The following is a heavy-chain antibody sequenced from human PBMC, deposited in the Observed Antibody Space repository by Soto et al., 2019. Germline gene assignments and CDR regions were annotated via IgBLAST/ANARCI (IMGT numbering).Heavy chain of an antibody. V-gene: IGHV1-69*12. D-gene: IGHD6-13*01. CDR2: IIPIFGTA. J-gene: IGHJ5*02. CDR1: GGTFSSYA. Sequence: QVQLVQSGAEVKKPGSSVKVSCKASGGTFSSYAISWVRQAPGQGLEWMGGIIPIFGTANYAQKFQGRVTITADESTSTAYMELSSLRSDDTAVYYCAREEAAGTGKNWVAPWGQGTLVTVSS. CDR3: AREEAAGTGKNWVAP.